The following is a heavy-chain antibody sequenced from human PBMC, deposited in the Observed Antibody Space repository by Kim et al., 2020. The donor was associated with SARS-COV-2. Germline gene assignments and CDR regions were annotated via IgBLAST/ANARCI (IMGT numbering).Heavy chain of an antibody. Sequence: SETLSLTCTVSGGSISSGGYYWSWIRQHPGKGLEWIGYIYYSGSTYYNPSLKSRVTISVDTSKNQFSLKLSSVTAADTAVYYCAREGVGYYGSGSLSRYYYGMDVWGQGTTVTVSS. D-gene: IGHD3-10*01. V-gene: IGHV4-31*03. CDR2: IYYSGST. J-gene: IGHJ6*02. CDR3: AREGVGYYGSGSLSRYYYGMDV. CDR1: GGSISSGGYY.